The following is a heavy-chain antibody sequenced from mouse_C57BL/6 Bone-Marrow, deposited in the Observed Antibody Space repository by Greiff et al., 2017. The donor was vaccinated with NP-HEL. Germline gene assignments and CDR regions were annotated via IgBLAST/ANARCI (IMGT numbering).Heavy chain of an antibody. CDR2: IWTGGGT. V-gene: IGHV2-9-1*01. D-gene: IGHD1-1*01. CDR1: GFSLTSYA. Sequence: VQLQESGPGLVAPSQSLSITCTVSGFSLTSYAISWVRQPPGKGLEWLGVIWTGGGTNYNSALKSRLSISKDNSKSQVFLKMNSLQTDDTARYYGARNAGSSFYWYFDVWGTGTTVTVSS. J-gene: IGHJ1*03. CDR3: ARNAGSSFYWYFDV.